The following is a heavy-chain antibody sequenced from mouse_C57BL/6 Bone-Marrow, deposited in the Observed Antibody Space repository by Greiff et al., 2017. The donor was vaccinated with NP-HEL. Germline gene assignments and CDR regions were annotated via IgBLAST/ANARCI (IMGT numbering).Heavy chain of an antibody. CDR2: ISSGSSTI. CDR1: GFTFSDYG. J-gene: IGHJ4*01. V-gene: IGHV5-17*01. CDR3: ARRYRGLYYYAMDY. D-gene: IGHD1-3*01. Sequence: EVKLMESGGGLVKPGGSLKLSCAASGFTFSDYGMHWVRQAPEKGLEWVAYISSGSSTIYYADTVKGRFTISRDNTKNTLFLQMTSLRSEDTAMYYCARRYRGLYYYAMDYWGQGTSGTVSS.